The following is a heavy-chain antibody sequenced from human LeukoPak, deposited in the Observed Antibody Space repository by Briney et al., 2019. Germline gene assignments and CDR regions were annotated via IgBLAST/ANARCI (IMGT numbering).Heavy chain of an antibody. Sequence: SETLSLTCTVSGGSISSSIYYWAWIRQPPGKGLEWIGSIYYSGTTYYNSSLKSRVTISVDTSKNQLSLKLSSVTAADTAVYYCARWGRIAARPNYYYYYYMDVWGKGTTVTVSS. J-gene: IGHJ6*03. V-gene: IGHV4-39*07. CDR3: ARWGRIAARPNYYYYYYMDV. D-gene: IGHD6-6*01. CDR1: GGSISSSIYY. CDR2: IYYSGTT.